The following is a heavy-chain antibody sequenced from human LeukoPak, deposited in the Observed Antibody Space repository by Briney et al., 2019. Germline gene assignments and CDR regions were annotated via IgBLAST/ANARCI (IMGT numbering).Heavy chain of an antibody. CDR2: ISGSGGST. Sequence: GGSLRLSCAASGFTFSSYAMSWVRQAPGKGLEWVSAISGSGGSTYYADSVKGRFTISRDNSKNTLFLQMNSLRAEDTAVYYCAKGRYYYDSSDAFDIWGQGTMVTVSS. CDR1: GFTFSSYA. D-gene: IGHD3-22*01. CDR3: AKGRYYYDSSDAFDI. V-gene: IGHV3-23*01. J-gene: IGHJ3*02.